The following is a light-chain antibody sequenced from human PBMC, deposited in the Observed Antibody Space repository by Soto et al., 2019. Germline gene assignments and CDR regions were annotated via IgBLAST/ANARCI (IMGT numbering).Light chain of an antibody. J-gene: IGLJ1*01. CDR1: SSDVGGYNY. CDR2: DVS. CDR3: SSYTSSSTYV. V-gene: IGLV2-14*03. Sequence: QSVLTQPASVSGAPGQSIAISCTGTSSDVGGYNYVSWYQHHPGKAPKLMVYDVSNRPSGVSNRFSGSKSGNTASLTISGLQAEDEADYYSSSYTSSSTYVFGTGTMVTVL.